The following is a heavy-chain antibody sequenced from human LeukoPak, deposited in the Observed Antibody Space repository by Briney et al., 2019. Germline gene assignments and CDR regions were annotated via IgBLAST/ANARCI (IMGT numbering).Heavy chain of an antibody. CDR3: ARDQYYYDSSGYLTFDY. CDR1: GGSFSGYY. J-gene: IGHJ4*02. Sequence: SETLSLTCAVYGGSFSGYYWSWIRQPPGKGLEWIGEINHSGSTNYNPSLKSRVTISVDTSRNQFSLKLSSVTAADTAVYYCARDQYYYDSSGYLTFDYWGQGTLVTVSS. V-gene: IGHV4-34*01. CDR2: INHSGST. D-gene: IGHD3-22*01.